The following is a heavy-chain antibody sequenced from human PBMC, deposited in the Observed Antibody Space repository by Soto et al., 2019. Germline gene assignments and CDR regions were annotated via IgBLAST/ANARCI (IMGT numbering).Heavy chain of an antibody. J-gene: IGHJ3*01. CDR1: GLTVSGNL. D-gene: IGHD4-17*01. V-gene: IGHV3-53*01. Sequence: GGSLRLSCAASGLTVSGNLMTWVRQAPGKGLEWVSVIYSAGSAYYADSVKGRFTVSRDNANNLVFLQMNGLRPEDTAMYYCARDLRGHYGPWGQGTMVTVSS. CDR2: IYSAGSA. CDR3: ARDLRGHYGP.